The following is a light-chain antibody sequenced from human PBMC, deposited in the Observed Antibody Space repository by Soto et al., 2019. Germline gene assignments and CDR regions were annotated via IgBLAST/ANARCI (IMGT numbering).Light chain of an antibody. J-gene: IGKJ4*01. CDR1: QGTSSY. V-gene: IGKV1-9*01. CDR3: QQVNNYPLT. Sequence: DIQLTQSPSFLSASVGDRVTITCRASQGTSSYLAWFQQKPGRAPKLLIYGASTLQSGVPARFSGSGSGTDFTLTISNLQPEDFATYYCQQVNNYPLTFGGGTKVDIK. CDR2: GAS.